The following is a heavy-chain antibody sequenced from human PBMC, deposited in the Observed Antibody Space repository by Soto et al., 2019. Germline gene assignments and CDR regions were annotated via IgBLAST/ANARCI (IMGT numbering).Heavy chain of an antibody. Sequence: QVQLVESGGGVVQPGRSLRLSCAASGFTFRTHAMQWVRQAPGKGLEWVAVISYDGSDKFYADSVKGRFTISGDNSKNTMYLQMNSLRVEDTAVYYCTRESSAYYCDFWGQGALVTVSS. CDR2: ISYDGSDK. J-gene: IGHJ4*02. D-gene: IGHD3-3*01. V-gene: IGHV3-30-3*01. CDR1: GFTFRTHA. CDR3: TRESSAYYCDF.